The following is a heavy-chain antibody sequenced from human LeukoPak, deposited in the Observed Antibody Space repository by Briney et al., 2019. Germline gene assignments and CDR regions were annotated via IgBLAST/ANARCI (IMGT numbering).Heavy chain of an antibody. Sequence: IPSETLSLTCAVYGGSLSGYYWSWIRQPPGKGLEWIGEINHNGSTNYNPSLKSRVTISVDTSKNQFSLKLSSVTAADTAVYSCARGLRGTTVTTAFDCWGQGTLVTVSS. CDR1: GGSLSGYY. V-gene: IGHV4-34*01. D-gene: IGHD4-17*01. J-gene: IGHJ4*02. CDR2: INHNGST. CDR3: ARGLRGTTVTTAFDC.